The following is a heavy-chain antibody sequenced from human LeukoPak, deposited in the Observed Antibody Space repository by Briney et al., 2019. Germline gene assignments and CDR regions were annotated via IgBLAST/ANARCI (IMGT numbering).Heavy chain of an antibody. CDR2: ISYDGSNK. J-gene: IGHJ6*02. CDR3: AKDLSGWLALNYYYGMDV. D-gene: IGHD6-19*01. Sequence: GRSLRLSCAASGFTFSSYGMHWVRQAPGEGLEWVAVISYDGSNKYYADSVKGRFTISRDNSKNTLYLQMNSLRAEDTAVYYCAKDLSGWLALNYYYGMDVWGQGTTVTVSS. CDR1: GFTFSSYG. V-gene: IGHV3-30*18.